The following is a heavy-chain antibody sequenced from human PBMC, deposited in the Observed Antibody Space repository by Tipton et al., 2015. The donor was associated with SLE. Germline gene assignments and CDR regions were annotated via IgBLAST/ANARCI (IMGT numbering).Heavy chain of an antibody. CDR3: ARVDYGDYGGGAFDI. CDR1: GGSISSGGYY. V-gene: IGHV4-31*03. CDR2: IYYSGST. J-gene: IGHJ3*02. D-gene: IGHD4-17*01. Sequence: TLSLTCTVSGGSISSGGYYWSWIRQHPGKGLEWIGYIYYSGSTYYNPSLKSRVTISVDTSKNQFSLKLSSVTAADTAVYYCARVDYGDYGGGAFDIWGQGTMVTVSS.